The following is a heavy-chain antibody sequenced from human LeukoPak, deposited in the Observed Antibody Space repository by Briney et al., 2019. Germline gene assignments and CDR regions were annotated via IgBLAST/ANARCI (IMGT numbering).Heavy chain of an antibody. CDR3: AKGGYSSGWRNYFDY. D-gene: IGHD6-19*01. CDR1: GFSFSTYG. V-gene: IGHV3-30*18. CDR2: VSYDGQNK. Sequence: GGSLRLSCAASGFSFSTYGMPWVRHTPGKGLEWVAVVSYDGQNKDYAGSVRGRFTISRDNSKNTLYLQMNSLRAEDTAVYYCAKGGYSSGWRNYFDYWGQGTLVTVSS. J-gene: IGHJ4*02.